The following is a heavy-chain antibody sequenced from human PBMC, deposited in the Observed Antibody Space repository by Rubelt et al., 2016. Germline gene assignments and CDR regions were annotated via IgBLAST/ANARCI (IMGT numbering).Heavy chain of an antibody. CDR3: ATGGDFGVVIPNWFDP. CDR1: GGTFSSYA. Sequence: QVQLVQSGAEVKKPGSSVKVSCKASGGTFSSYAISWVRQAPGQGLEWMGGIIPIFGTANYAQKFQGRVTMTADESTGTAYMELGSRGSEDTAVYYCATGGDFGVVIPNWFDPWGQGTLVTVSS. V-gene: IGHV1-69*01. CDR2: IIPIFGTA. J-gene: IGHJ5*02. D-gene: IGHD3-3*01.